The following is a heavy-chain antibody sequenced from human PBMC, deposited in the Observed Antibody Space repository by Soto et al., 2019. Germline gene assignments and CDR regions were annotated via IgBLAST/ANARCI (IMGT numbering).Heavy chain of an antibody. Sequence: QVQLVESGGGVVQPGRSLRLSCAASGFTFNNYGAHWVRQAPGKRLEWVAFISFDGNNEYYAGSVKVRFTICRDNSKNVLYLQMNILTADATAVYYCAMKYAIAYTLDYWGQGTQVSVSS. D-gene: IGHD4-4*01. V-gene: IGHV3-30*03. CDR1: GFTFNNYG. J-gene: IGHJ4*02. CDR3: AMKYAIAYTLDY. CDR2: ISFDGNNE.